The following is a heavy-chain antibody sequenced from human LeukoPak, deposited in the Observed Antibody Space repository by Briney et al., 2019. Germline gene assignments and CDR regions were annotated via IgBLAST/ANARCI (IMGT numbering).Heavy chain of an antibody. Sequence: SETLSLTCTVSGYSISSGYYWGWILQPAGKGLEWIVSIYHSGSTNYNPSLKSRVTISVDTSKNQFSLKLSSVTAADTAVFYCARLILEWLLPFDPWGQGTLVTVSS. CDR2: IYHSGST. CDR3: ARLILEWLLPFDP. D-gene: IGHD3-3*01. CDR1: GYSISSGYY. V-gene: IGHV4-38-2*02. J-gene: IGHJ5*02.